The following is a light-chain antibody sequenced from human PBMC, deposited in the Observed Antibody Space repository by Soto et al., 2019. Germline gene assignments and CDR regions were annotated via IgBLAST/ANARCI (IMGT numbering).Light chain of an antibody. CDR2: GAS. V-gene: IGKV3-15*01. CDR1: QSISSH. J-gene: IGKJ1*01. Sequence: EIVMTQSPATLSVSPGERATLSCRASQSISSHLAWYQQKPGQAPRLLMYGASTRAAGVPARFSGSGSGTEFTLTISSLQSEDFAVHYCQQYNSWPPWTFGQGTKVDIK. CDR3: QQYNSWPPWT.